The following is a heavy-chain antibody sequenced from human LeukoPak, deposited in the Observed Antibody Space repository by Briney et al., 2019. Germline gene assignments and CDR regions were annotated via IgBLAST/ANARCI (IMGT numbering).Heavy chain of an antibody. CDR2: IYYSGST. J-gene: IGHJ4*02. Sequence: SSETLSLTCTVSGGSISSGDYSWSWIRQPPGKGLEWIGYIYYSGSTYYNPSLKSRVTISVDTSKNQFSLKLSSVTAADTAVYYCARGSVELRFGTPHHPFDYWGQGTLVTVSS. CDR1: GGSISSGDYS. D-gene: IGHD1-7*01. CDR3: ARGSVELRFGTPHHPFDY. V-gene: IGHV4-30-4*01.